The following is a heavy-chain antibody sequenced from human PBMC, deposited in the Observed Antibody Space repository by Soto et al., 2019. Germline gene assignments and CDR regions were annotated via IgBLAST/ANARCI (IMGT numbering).Heavy chain of an antibody. CDR1: GFTFGSYG. J-gene: IGHJ6*02. V-gene: IGHV3-23*01. CDR2: ITAATGTT. CDR3: AKAKGRSNFYYSGLDV. D-gene: IGHD1-26*01. Sequence: EVQLLESGGGLVQPGGSLRLSCAASGFTFGSYGMTWVRQAPGKGLECVSGITAATGTTYYADSVKGRFTISRDLSTNTLVLQMNSLRAADSAVYYCAKAKGRSNFYYSGLDVWGQGTTVTVSS.